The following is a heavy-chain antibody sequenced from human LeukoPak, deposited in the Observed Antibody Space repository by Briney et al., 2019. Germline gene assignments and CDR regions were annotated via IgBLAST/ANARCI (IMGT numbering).Heavy chain of an antibody. CDR3: ARVDSGNYDY. D-gene: IGHD1-26*01. J-gene: IGHJ4*02. Sequence: GGSLRLSCAVSGITLSNYGMSWVRQAPGKGLEYVSSIDFSDDGASYYADSVKGRFTISRDNSKNTLFLQMNSLRVEDTAFYYCARVDSGNYDYWGQGTLLTVSS. CDR1: GITLSNYG. CDR2: IDFSDDGAS. V-gene: IGHV3-23*01.